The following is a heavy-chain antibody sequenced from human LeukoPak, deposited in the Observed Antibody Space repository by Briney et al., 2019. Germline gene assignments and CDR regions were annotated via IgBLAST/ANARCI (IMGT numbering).Heavy chain of an antibody. Sequence: GASVKVSCKASGGTFSSYAISCVRQAPGQGLEWMGGIIPIFGTANYAQKFQGRVTITADESTSTAYMELSSLRSEDTAVYYCARVEVRGVINYYYGMDVWGKGTTVTVSS. V-gene: IGHV1-69*13. CDR1: GGTFSSYA. J-gene: IGHJ6*04. D-gene: IGHD3-10*01. CDR2: IIPIFGTA. CDR3: ARVEVRGVINYYYGMDV.